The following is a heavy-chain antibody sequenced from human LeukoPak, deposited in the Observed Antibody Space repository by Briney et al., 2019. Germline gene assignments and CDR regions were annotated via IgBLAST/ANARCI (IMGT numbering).Heavy chain of an antibody. CDR3: AKSHRGGLRFMVGFFYMDV. J-gene: IGHJ6*03. V-gene: IGHV3-23*01. CDR2: VSGTAKNT. CDR1: GFTFDNYA. D-gene: IGHD3-3*01. Sequence: GGSLRLSCTASGFTFDNYAMSWVRQAPGQGLEWVSAVSGTAKNTYYADSVKGRFTTSRDNSNNTVYLQMKSLRAEGTAVYYCAKSHRGGLRFMVGFFYMDVWGSGTTVAVSS.